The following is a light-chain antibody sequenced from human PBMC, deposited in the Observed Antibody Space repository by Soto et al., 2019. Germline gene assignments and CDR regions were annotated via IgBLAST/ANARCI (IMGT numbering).Light chain of an antibody. CDR3: SYFAGSYGL. Sequence: QSALTQPPSVSGSPGQSVTVSCNGSSTNIGAYDYVSWYQLHPDKAPRLILFDVTQRPSGVPDRFSGSKSGNTASLTISRLQAEDEAEHSCSYFAGSYGLFGGGTKLTVL. V-gene: IGLV2-11*01. CDR1: STNIGAYDY. CDR2: DVT. J-gene: IGLJ2*01.